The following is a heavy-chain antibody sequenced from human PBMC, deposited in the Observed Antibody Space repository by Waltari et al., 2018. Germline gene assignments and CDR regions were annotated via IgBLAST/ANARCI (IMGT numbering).Heavy chain of an antibody. J-gene: IGHJ3*02. D-gene: IGHD3-10*01. CDR2: IGSSSSTM. CDR1: GFTFSSYS. V-gene: IGHV3-48*04. Sequence: EVQLVESGGGLVQPGGSLRLSCAAYGFTFSSYSMNWVRQAPGKGVEWGSYIGSSSSTMYSAASVKGRFTISRGNATNSLYLQMNRLGAEYKAVYYCVRDPGSYPVDAFDIWGQGTMVTGSS. CDR3: VRDPGSYPVDAFDI.